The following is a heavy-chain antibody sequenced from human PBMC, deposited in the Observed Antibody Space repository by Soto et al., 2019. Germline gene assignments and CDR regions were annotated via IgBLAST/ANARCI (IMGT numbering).Heavy chain of an antibody. V-gene: IGHV4-30-4*01. Sequence: QVQLQESGPGLVKPSQTLSLTCTVSGGSISSTDYYWSWIRQPPGKGLEWIGYIYYSGSTYYNPSLKSRVTISVDTSKNQFALKLSSVTAADTAVYYCARLAYCGGDCYPGRLDYWGQGTLVTVSS. D-gene: IGHD2-21*02. CDR2: IYYSGST. J-gene: IGHJ4*02. CDR1: GGSISSTDYY. CDR3: ARLAYCGGDCYPGRLDY.